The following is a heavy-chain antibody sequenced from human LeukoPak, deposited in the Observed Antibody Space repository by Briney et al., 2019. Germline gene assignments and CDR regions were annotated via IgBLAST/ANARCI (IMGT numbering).Heavy chain of an antibody. D-gene: IGHD2-15*01. CDR2: INPSGGST. V-gene: IGHV1-46*01. J-gene: IGHJ5*02. Sequence: ASVKVSCKASGYTFTSYYMHWVRQAPGQGLEWMGIINPSGGSTSYARKFQGRVTMTRDMSTSTVYMELSSLRSEDTAVYYCARGPPPIRYCSGGSCYSSDNWFDPWGQGTLVTVSP. CDR1: GYTFTSYY. CDR3: ARGPPPIRYCSGGSCYSSDNWFDP.